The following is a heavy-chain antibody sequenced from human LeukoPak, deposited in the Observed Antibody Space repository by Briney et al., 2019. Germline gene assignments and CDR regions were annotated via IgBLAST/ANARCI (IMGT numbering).Heavy chain of an antibody. V-gene: IGHV3-7*01. CDR3: ARDQEAAAGDYYYYYYYYMDV. J-gene: IGHJ6*03. Sequence: GGSLRLSCAASGFTFSSYWMSWVRQAPGKGLEWVANIKQDGSEKYYVDSVKGRFTISRDNAKNSLYLQINSLRAEDTAVYYCARDQEAAAGDYYYYYYYYMDVRGKGTTVTVSS. CDR1: GFTFSSYW. CDR2: IKQDGSEK. D-gene: IGHD6-13*01.